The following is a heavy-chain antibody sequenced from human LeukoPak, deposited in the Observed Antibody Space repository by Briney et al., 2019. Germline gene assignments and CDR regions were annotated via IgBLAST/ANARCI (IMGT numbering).Heavy chain of an antibody. D-gene: IGHD3-22*01. J-gene: IGHJ3*02. CDR3: ARDYRANYYDSSGYLGFGAFDI. CDR2: INPSGNS. CDR1: GGSISSGSYY. Sequence: SQTLSLTCTVSGGSISSGSYYWSWIRQPAGKGLEWIGRINPSGNSHYNPSLQSRVTMSVDTSTDQFSLRLSSVTAADTAVYYCARDYRANYYDSSGYLGFGAFDIWGQGTMVTVSS. V-gene: IGHV4-61*02.